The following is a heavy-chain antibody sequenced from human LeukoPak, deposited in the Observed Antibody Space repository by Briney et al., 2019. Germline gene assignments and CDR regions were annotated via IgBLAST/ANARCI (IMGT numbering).Heavy chain of an antibody. D-gene: IGHD6-13*01. Sequence: GGSLRLSCAASGFTFSNYAMHWVRQAPGKGLEGVAVISYDGSNKYYADSVKGRFTISRDNSKNTLYLQMNSLRAEDTAVYYCARDRGSRWIYYYYMDVWGKGTTVTVSS. V-gene: IGHV3-30-3*01. CDR2: ISYDGSNK. J-gene: IGHJ6*03. CDR3: ARDRGSRWIYYYYMDV. CDR1: GFTFSNYA.